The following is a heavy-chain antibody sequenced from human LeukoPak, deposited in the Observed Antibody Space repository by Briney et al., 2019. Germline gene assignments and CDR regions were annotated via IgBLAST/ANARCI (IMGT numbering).Heavy chain of an antibody. Sequence: GASVKVSCKASGYTFTGYYMHWVRQAPGQGLEWMGWINPNSGGTNYAQKFQGRVTMTRDTSISTAYMELSRLRSDDTAVYYCARGPSINYYYSSGYSELIVWGQGTTVTVSS. D-gene: IGHD3-22*01. V-gene: IGHV1-2*02. CDR1: GYTFTGYY. CDR3: ARGPSINYYYSSGYSELIV. J-gene: IGHJ6*02. CDR2: INPNSGGT.